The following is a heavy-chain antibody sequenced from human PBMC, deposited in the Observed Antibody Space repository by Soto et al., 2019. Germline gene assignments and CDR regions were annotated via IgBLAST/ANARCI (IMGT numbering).Heavy chain of an antibody. J-gene: IGHJ6*02. CDR3: ARLQGVYYYGMDV. CDR2: IYYSGST. V-gene: IGHV4-39*01. Sequence: SETLSLTCTVSGGSISSSSYYWGWIRQPPGKGLEWIGSIYYSGSTYYNPSLKSRVTISVDTSKNQFSLKLSSVTAADTAVYYCARLQGVYYYGMDVWGQGTTVTVSS. D-gene: IGHD3-16*01. CDR1: GGSISSSSYY.